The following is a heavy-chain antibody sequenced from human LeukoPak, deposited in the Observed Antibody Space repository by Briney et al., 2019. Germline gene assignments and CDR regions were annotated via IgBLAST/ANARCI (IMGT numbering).Heavy chain of an antibody. CDR3: ARANYDILSLGY. Sequence: PGGSLRLSCAASGFSFDVFSMAWVRQTPGKGLEWVAVIWYDGSNKYYADSVKGRFTISRDNSKNTLYLQMNSLRAEDTAVYYCARANYDILSLGYWGQGTLVTVSS. CDR2: IWYDGSNK. D-gene: IGHD3-9*01. J-gene: IGHJ4*02. V-gene: IGHV3-33*07. CDR1: GFSFDVFS.